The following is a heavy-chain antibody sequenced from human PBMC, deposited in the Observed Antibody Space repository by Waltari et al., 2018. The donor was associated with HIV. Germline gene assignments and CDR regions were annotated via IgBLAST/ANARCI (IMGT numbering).Heavy chain of an antibody. V-gene: IGHV3-48*04. Sequence: EVQLVESGGGLVQPGGSVSLSCAASGFTFSSYAMNWVRQAPGKGLEWVSYISSSSTTINYADSVKGRFTISRDNAKNLLYLQMSSLRAEDTAVYFCARERFGSSYFGYWGQGTLVTVSS. CDR3: ARERFGSSYFGY. J-gene: IGHJ4*02. D-gene: IGHD6-6*01. CDR1: GFTFSSYA. CDR2: ISSSSTTI.